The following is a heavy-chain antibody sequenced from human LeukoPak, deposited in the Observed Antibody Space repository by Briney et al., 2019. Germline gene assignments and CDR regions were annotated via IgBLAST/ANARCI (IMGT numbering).Heavy chain of an antibody. Sequence: GGSLRLPCAASGFTFSSYGMHWVRQAPGKGLEWVAFIRYDGSNKYYADSVKGRFTSSRDNSKNTLYLQMNSLRAEDTAVYYCAKDRRVYYYDSSGYSLYFDYWGQGTLVTVSS. D-gene: IGHD3-22*01. CDR3: AKDRRVYYYDSSGYSLYFDY. V-gene: IGHV3-30*02. CDR2: IRYDGSNK. CDR1: GFTFSSYG. J-gene: IGHJ4*02.